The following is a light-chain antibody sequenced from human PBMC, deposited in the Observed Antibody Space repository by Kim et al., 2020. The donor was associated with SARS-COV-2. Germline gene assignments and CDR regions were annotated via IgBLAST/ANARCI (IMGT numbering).Light chain of an antibody. J-gene: IGLJ2*01. CDR3: ATWDTPLATLL. Sequence: GQKVAISCAGSASNIGTNPVSWYRHLPGTAPRIVIYDTKKRHSGISDRFSASKSGSSATLDITGLQTEDEADFYCATWDTPLATLLFGGGTKVTVL. V-gene: IGLV1-51*01. CDR1: ASNIGTNP. CDR2: DTK.